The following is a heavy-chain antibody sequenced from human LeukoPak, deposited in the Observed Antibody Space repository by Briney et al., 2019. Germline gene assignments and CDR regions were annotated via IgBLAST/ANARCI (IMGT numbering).Heavy chain of an antibody. CDR1: GFTFSSYS. V-gene: IGHV3-21*01. CDR2: ISSSSSYI. Sequence: PGGSLRLSCAASGFTFSSYSMNWVRQAPGKGLEWVSSISSSSSYIYYADSVKGRFTISRDNAKNSLYLQMNSLRDEDTAVYYCARGPSSAWYGVDYWGQGTLVTVSS. J-gene: IGHJ4*02. CDR3: ARGPSSAWYGVDY. D-gene: IGHD6-19*01.